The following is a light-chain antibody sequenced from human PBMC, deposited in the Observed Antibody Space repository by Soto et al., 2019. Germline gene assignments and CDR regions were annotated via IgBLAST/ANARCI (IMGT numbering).Light chain of an antibody. V-gene: IGKV3-11*01. J-gene: IGKJ1*01. CDR1: QTVFSR. CDR3: HQRRSWPRT. CDR2: DSS. Sequence: EIVLTQSPATLSSSPGERATLSCRASQTVFSRLAWYQHKPGQAPRLRIYDSSNRATGIPARFSGSGSGTAFTLTIDSLEPEDFAVYYCHQRRSWPRTFGQGTKVEIK.